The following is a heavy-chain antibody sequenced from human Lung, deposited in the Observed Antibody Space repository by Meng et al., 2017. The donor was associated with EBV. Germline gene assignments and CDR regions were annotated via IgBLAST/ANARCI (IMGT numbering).Heavy chain of an antibody. CDR3: ARGATSVFDL. Sequence: QVQLQQSGPGLVKPSPTLSLNCVISGDSVSSSSAAWTWIRQSPSRGLEWLGRTYYRSKWYNDYAVFVKSRITINPDTSKNQFSLQLNSVTPEDTAVYYCARGATSVFDLWGRGTLVTVFS. J-gene: IGHJ2*01. CDR2: TYYRSKWYN. CDR1: GDSVSSSSAA. V-gene: IGHV6-1*01.